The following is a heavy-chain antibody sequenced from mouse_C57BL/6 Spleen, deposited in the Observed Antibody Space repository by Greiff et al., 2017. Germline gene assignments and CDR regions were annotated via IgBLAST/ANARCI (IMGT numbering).Heavy chain of an antibody. CDR2: IDPSDSET. J-gene: IGHJ2*01. V-gene: IGHV1-52*01. CDR1: GYTFTSYW. Sequence: QVQLQQPGAELVRPGSSVKLSCKASGYTFTSYWMHWVKQRPIQGLEWIGNIDPSDSETHYNQKFKDKATLTVDNSSSPAYMQLSSLTSEDSAVYYCARGITPVVATDYFVYRGQGATLSVSS. CDR3: ARGITPVVATDYFVY. D-gene: IGHD1-1*01.